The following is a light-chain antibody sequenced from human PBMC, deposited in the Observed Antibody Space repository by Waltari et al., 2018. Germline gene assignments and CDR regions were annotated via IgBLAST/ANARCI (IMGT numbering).Light chain of an antibody. CDR2: DSS. J-gene: IGKJ4*01. CDR3: QQYENSPLT. Sequence: EVILTQSPDTLSLYPGARATLSCRASQNITNNYLAWYQQKPGLAPRLLIYDSSSRATGVPDRFSGSGSGTDFTLTIGRLEPEDYAVYYCQQYENSPLTFGGGTQVETK. CDR1: QNITNNY. V-gene: IGKV3-20*01.